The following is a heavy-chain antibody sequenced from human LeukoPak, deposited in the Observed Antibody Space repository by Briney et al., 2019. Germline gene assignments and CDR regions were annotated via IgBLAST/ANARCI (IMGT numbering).Heavy chain of an antibody. CDR3: ARDLRRPRNLFDY. J-gene: IGHJ4*02. V-gene: IGHV3-11*04. Sequence: TGGSMRLSCAASGFTFSDYYMSWIRQAPGKGLEWVSYISSSGSIIYYADSVKGRFTISRDNAKNSLYLQMNSLRAEDTAVYYCARDLRRPRNLFDYWGQGTLVTVSS. D-gene: IGHD1-14*01. CDR1: GFTFSDYY. CDR2: ISSSGSII.